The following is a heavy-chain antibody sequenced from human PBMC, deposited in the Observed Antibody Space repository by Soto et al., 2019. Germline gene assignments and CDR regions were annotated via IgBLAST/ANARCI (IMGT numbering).Heavy chain of an antibody. CDR1: GFTFGSYE. D-gene: IGHD5-18*01. V-gene: IGHV3-48*03. J-gene: IGHJ6*02. CDR3: ARDGGGYSYAFYYYYGMDV. CDR2: ISSSGSTI. Sequence: EVQLVESGGGLVQPGGSLRLSCAASGFTFGSYEMNWVRQAPGKGLEWVSYISSSGSTIYYADSVKGRFTISRDNAKNSLYLQMNSLRAEDTAVYYCARDGGGYSYAFYYYYGMDVWGQGTTVTVSS.